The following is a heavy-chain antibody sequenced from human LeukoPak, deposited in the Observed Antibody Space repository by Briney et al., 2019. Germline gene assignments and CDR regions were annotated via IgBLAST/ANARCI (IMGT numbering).Heavy chain of an antibody. CDR1: GFTFSSYA. CDR2: ISGSGGST. D-gene: IGHD3-3*01. J-gene: IGHJ4*02. V-gene: IGHV3-23*01. Sequence: GGSLRLSCAASGFTFSSYAMSWVRQAPGKGLEWVSAISGSGGSTYYADSVKGRFTISRDNSKDTLYLQMNGLRAEDTAVYYCANPGIFGVVTLDYWGQGALVTVSS. CDR3: ANPGIFGVVTLDY.